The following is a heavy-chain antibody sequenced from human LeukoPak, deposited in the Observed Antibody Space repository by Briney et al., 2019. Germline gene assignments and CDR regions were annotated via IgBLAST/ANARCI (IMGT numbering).Heavy chain of an antibody. CDR3: ARAHWGSLDY. V-gene: IGHV3-48*04. J-gene: IGHJ4*02. CDR1: GFTFSSYS. D-gene: IGHD3-16*01. Sequence: GGSLRLSCAASGFTFSSYSMNWVRQAPGKGLEWVSYISSSSSTIYYADSVKGRFTISRDNAKNSLYLQMNSLRAEDTAVYHCARAHWGSLDYWGQGTLVTVSS. CDR2: ISSSSSTI.